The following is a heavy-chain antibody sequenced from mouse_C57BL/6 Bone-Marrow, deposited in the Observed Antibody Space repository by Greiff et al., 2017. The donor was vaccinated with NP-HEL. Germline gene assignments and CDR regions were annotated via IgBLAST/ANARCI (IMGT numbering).Heavy chain of an antibody. J-gene: IGHJ3*01. CDR3: ARYYGPLAY. CDR1: GYTFTSYW. D-gene: IGHD1-1*01. V-gene: IGHV1-64*01. CDR2: IHPNSGST. Sequence: QVQLQQPGAELVKPGASVKLSCKASGYTFTSYWMHWVKQRPGQGLEWIGMIHPNSGSTNYNEKFKSKATLTVDKSSSTAHMQLSSLTSEDSAVYYCARYYGPLAYWGQGTLVTVSA.